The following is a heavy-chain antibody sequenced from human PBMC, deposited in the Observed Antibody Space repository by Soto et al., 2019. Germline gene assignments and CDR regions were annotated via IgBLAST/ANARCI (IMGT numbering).Heavy chain of an antibody. CDR1: GGSISSGGYY. CDR2: IYYSGST. V-gene: IGHV4-31*03. J-gene: IGHJ2*01. CDR3: ARGGTKMTTVTTDWYFDL. Sequence: SETLSLTCTVSGGSISSGGYYWSWIRQHPGKGLEWIGYIYYSGSTYYNPSLKSRVTISVDTSKNQFSLKLSSVTAADTAVYYCARGGTKMTTVTTDWYFDLWGRGTLVTVSS. D-gene: IGHD4-17*01.